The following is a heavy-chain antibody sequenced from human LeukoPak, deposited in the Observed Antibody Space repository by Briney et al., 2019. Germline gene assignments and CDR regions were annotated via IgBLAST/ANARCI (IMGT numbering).Heavy chain of an antibody. V-gene: IGHV4-39*01. CDR3: TRQRSYIDY. CDR2: IYYSGDT. CDR1: GGSISSTIYY. D-gene: IGHD2-2*02. J-gene: IGHJ4*02. Sequence: SETLSLTCTVSGGSISSTIYYWGWIRQPPGKGLEWIGSIYYSGDTYYNPSLKSRVTISVDTYKSQFSLKLYSVTAADTAVYYCTRQRSYIDYWGQGTLVTVSS.